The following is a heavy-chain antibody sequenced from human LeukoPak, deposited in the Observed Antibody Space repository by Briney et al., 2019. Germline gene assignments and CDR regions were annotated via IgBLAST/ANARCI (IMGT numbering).Heavy chain of an antibody. D-gene: IGHD3-3*01. CDR2: IYYSGST. CDR1: GGSISSYY. V-gene: IGHV4-59*08. Sequence: SETLSLTCTVSGGSISSYYWSWIRQPPGKGLEWIGYIYYSGSTNYNPSLKSRVTISVDTSKNQFSLKLSSVTAADTAVYYCARRKDFWSGYYGASNWFDPWGQGTLVTVSS. J-gene: IGHJ5*02. CDR3: ARRKDFWSGYYGASNWFDP.